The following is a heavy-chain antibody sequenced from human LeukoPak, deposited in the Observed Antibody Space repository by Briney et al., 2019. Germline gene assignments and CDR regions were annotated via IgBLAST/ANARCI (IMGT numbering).Heavy chain of an antibody. Sequence: SQTLSLTCAISGDSVSSHRAAWNWIRQYPSRGLEWLGRTYYRPKWYNDYAVSVKSRITINLDTSKNQFSLQLNSLTPEDTAVYYCASSSMWLVPGEYYYHGMDVWGQGTTVTVSS. CDR1: GDSVSSHRAA. CDR3: ASSSMWLVPGEYYYHGMDV. V-gene: IGHV6-1*01. D-gene: IGHD6-19*01. J-gene: IGHJ6*02. CDR2: TYYRPKWYN.